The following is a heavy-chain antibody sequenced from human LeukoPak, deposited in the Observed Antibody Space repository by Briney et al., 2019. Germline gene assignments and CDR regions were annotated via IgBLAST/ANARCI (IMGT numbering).Heavy chain of an antibody. D-gene: IGHD2-2*01. CDR1: GGSISSGGYY. J-gene: IGHJ2*01. CDR3: ARDRGYCSSTSCYPPHWYFDL. CDR2: IYYSGST. V-gene: IGHV4-31*03. Sequence: SQTLSLTCTVSGGSISSGGYYWSWSRQHPGKGLEWIGYIYYSGSTYYNPSLKSRVTISVDTSKNQFSLKLSSVTAADTAVYYCARDRGYCSSTSCYPPHWYFDLWGRGTLVTVSS.